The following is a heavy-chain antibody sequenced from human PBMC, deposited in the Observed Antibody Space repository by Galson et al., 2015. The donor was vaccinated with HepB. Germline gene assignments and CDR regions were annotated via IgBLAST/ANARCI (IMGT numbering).Heavy chain of an antibody. V-gene: IGHV3-33*01. J-gene: IGHJ5*02. D-gene: IGHD2-2*03. CDR1: GFTFSNSH. CDR2: IWSDGNNE. CDR3: AREYGYDTCFFGTLDA. Sequence: SLRLSCATSGFTFSNSHMHWVRQAPGKGLEWVALIWSDGNNEESADSVKGRFIISSDNSKQTLYLLMKRLRLEDTSVYFCAREYGYDTCFFGTLDAWGQGCHVSVS.